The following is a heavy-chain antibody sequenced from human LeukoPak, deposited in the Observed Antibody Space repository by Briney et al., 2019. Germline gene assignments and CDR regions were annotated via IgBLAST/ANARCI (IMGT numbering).Heavy chain of an antibody. CDR3: ARGLVYYDYVWGSYRRSYYFDY. J-gene: IGHJ4*02. Sequence: GGSLRLSCAASGFTLSSYAMSWVRQAPGKGLEWVSLISGNAGSTYYPGSVKGRFTISRENAKNSLYLQMNSLRAGDTAVYYCARGLVYYDYVWGSYRRSYYFDYWGQGNLVTVSS. CDR2: ISGNAGST. D-gene: IGHD3-16*02. CDR1: GFTLSSYA. V-gene: IGHV3-23*01.